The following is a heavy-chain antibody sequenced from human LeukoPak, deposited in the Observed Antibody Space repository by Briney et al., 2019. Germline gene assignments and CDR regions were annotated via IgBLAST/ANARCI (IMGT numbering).Heavy chain of an antibody. CDR3: ARVRCSGGSCYSVFDF. D-gene: IGHD2-15*01. CDR1: TGSISSNDW. V-gene: IGHV4-4*02. CDR2: TSHSGGT. J-gene: IGHJ4*02. Sequence: SGTLSLTCTVSTGSISSNDWWSWVRQPPGKGLEWIGETSHSGGTNYNPSLRSRLTISVDKSKNQFSLRLNSMTAADTAVYYCARVRCSGGSCYSVFDFWGQGTLVTVSS.